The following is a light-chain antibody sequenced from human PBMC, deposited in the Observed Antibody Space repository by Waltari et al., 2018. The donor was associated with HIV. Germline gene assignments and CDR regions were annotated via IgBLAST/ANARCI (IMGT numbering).Light chain of an antibody. Sequence: QSALTQPRSVSGSPGQSVTISCPGTSSDVGGYKYVSWYQHHPAKAPKLMIYDVTKRPSGVPDRFSGSKSVNTASLTISGLEAEDEADYYCCSYAGSYTLVFGGGTKLTVL. CDR2: DVT. CDR3: CSYAGSYTLV. CDR1: SSDVGGYKY. J-gene: IGLJ3*02. V-gene: IGLV2-11*01.